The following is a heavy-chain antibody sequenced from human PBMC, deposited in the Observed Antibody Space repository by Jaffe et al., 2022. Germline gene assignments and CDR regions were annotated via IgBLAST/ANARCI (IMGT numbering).Heavy chain of an antibody. CDR2: IYYSGST. V-gene: IGHV4-59*01. CDR3: ARDGIIGTFDY. D-gene: IGHD1-1*01. CDR1: GGSISSYY. J-gene: IGHJ4*02. Sequence: QVQLQESGPGLVKPSETLSLTCTVSGGSISSYYWSWIRQPPGKGLEWIGYIYYSGSTNYNPSLKSRVTISVDTSKNQFSLKLSSVTAADTAVYYCARDGIIGTFDYWGQGTLVTVSS.